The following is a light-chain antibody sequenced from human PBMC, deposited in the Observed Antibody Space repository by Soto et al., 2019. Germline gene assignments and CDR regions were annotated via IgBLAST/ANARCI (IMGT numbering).Light chain of an antibody. CDR1: QSVDNW. V-gene: IGKV1-5*01. J-gene: IGKJ1*01. Sequence: IPLTQSPSTLSASVGDRVTITCRASQSVDNWLAWYQQKPGRAPNLLIYDASNLETGVPSRFSGSGFGTEFTLTIGSLKPDDFATYYCQQYRSFPWAFGQGTKVEVK. CDR2: DAS. CDR3: QQYRSFPWA.